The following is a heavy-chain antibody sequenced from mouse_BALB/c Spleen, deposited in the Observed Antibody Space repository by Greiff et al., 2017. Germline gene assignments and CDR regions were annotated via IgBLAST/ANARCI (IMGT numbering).Heavy chain of an antibody. D-gene: IGHD4-1*01. Sequence: DVQLQESGGGLVQPGGSLKLSCAASGFTFSSYGMSWVRQTPDKRLELVATINSNGGSTYYPDSVKGRFTISRDNAKNTLYLQMSSLKSEDTAMYYCARDRPGKGDYFDYWGQGTTLTVSS. CDR1: GFTFSSYG. V-gene: IGHV5-6-3*01. J-gene: IGHJ2*01. CDR2: INSNGGST. CDR3: ARDRPGKGDYFDY.